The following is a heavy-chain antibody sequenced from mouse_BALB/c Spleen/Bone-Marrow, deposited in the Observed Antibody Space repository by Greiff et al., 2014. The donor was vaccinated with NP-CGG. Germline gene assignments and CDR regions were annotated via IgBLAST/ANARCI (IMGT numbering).Heavy chain of an antibody. D-gene: IGHD2-2*01. CDR2: IDPETGGT. Sequence: QVQLQQSGAELVRPGASVTLSCKASGYKFTDYEMHWVKQTPVHGLEWIGSIDPETGGTAYNQNFKGKATRTADRSSTTAYMELRSLTSEDSAVYYCTREGIYFGYDVPMDYWGQGTSVTVSS. V-gene: IGHV1-15*01. CDR3: TREGIYFGYDVPMDY. J-gene: IGHJ4*01. CDR1: GYKFTDYE.